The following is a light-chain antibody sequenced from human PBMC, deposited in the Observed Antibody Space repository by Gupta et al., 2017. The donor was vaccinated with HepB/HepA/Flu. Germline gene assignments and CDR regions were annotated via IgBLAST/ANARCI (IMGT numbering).Light chain of an antibody. V-gene: IGKV3-11*01. CDR1: QSVSSY. Sequence: ELVLTQSPATLSLSPGERATLSCRASQSVSSYLAWYQQKPGQAPRLLIYDASNRATGIPARFSGSGSGTDFTLTISSLEPEDFAVYYCQQRSTCPLTFGGGTKVEIK. CDR3: QQRSTCPLT. CDR2: DAS. J-gene: IGKJ4*01.